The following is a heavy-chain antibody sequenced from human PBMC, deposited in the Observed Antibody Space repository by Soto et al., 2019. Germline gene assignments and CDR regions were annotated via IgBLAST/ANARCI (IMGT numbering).Heavy chain of an antibody. CDR1: GFTFISYG. CDR3: ARDMVRGVIPDY. V-gene: IGHV3-33*01. J-gene: IGHJ4*02. Sequence: GGSLRLSCAASGFTFISYGMHWVRQAPGKGLEWVAVIWYDGSNKYYADSVKGRFTISRDNSKNTLYLQMNSLRAEDTAVYYCARDMVRGVIPDYWGQGTLVTISS. CDR2: IWYDGSNK. D-gene: IGHD3-10*01.